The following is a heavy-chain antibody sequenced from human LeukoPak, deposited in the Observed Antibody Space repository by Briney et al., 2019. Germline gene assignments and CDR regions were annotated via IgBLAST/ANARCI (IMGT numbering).Heavy chain of an antibody. CDR2: INPNSGGT. CDR3: ARELRFLEWSRGSYAFDI. Sequence: ASVKVSCKASGYTFTGYYMHWVRQAPGQGLEWMGRINPNSGGTNYAQKCQGRVTMTRDTSISTAYMELSRLRSDDTAVYYCARELRFLEWSRGSYAFDIWGQGTMVTVSS. V-gene: IGHV1-2*06. CDR1: GYTFTGYY. D-gene: IGHD3-3*01. J-gene: IGHJ3*02.